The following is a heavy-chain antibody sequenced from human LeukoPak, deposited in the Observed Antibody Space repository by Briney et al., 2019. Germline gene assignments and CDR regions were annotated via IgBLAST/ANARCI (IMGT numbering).Heavy chain of an antibody. CDR3: AKDLRTGYSSGWYVEYFDY. CDR2: ISPSGDGT. J-gene: IGHJ4*02. D-gene: IGHD6-19*01. V-gene: IGHV3-23*01. Sequence: GGSLRLSCAASGFTFSHSGLSWVRQAPGKGLEWVSEISPSGDGTYYADSVKGRFTISRDNSKNTLYLQMNSLRAEDTAVYYCAKDLRTGYSSGWYVEYFDYWGQGTLVTVSS. CDR1: GFTFSHSG.